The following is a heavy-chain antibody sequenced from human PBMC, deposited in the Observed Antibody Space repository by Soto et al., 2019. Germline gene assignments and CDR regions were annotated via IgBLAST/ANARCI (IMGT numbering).Heavy chain of an antibody. Sequence: GGSLRLSCAASGFTFSSYAMSWVRQAPGKGLEWVSAISGSGGSTYYADSVKGRFTISRDNSKNTLYLQMNSLRAEDTAVYYCAKDQELKADKARGYFDYWGQGTLVTVSS. J-gene: IGHJ4*02. CDR1: GFTFSSYA. CDR3: AKDQELKADKARGYFDY. CDR2: ISGSGGST. D-gene: IGHD5-18*01. V-gene: IGHV3-23*01.